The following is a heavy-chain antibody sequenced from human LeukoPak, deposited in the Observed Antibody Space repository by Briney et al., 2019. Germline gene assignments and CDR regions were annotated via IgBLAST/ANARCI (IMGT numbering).Heavy chain of an antibody. J-gene: IGHJ3*01. CDR1: RFTLSNYW. CDR3: ARGQSSGWTYDAFDL. V-gene: IGHV3-74*01. D-gene: IGHD6-19*01. Sequence: GGSLRLSFAASRFTLSNYWMHWVRQAPGKGLVWVSRITSDGSSTIYADSVKGRFTISRDNAKNTVYLQMNSLKVEDTAVYYCARGQSSGWTYDAFDLWGQGTMVTVSS. CDR2: ITSDGSST.